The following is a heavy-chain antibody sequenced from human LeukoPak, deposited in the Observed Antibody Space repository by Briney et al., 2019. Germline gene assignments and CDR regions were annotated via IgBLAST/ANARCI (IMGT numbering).Heavy chain of an antibody. V-gene: IGHV3-30*04. CDR1: GFTFSSYA. CDR3: ARDGDSSSRYPYYYGMDV. D-gene: IGHD6-13*01. J-gene: IGHJ6*02. Sequence: PGGSLRLSCAASGFTFSSYAMHWVRQAPGKGLEWVAVISYDGSNKYYADSVKGRFTISRDNTKNTLYLQMNSLRAEDTAVYYCARDGDSSSRYPYYYGMDVWGQGTTVTVSS. CDR2: ISYDGSNK.